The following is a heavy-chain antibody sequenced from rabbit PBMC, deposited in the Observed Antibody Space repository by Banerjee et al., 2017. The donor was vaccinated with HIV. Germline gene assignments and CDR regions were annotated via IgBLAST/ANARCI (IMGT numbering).Heavy chain of an antibody. D-gene: IGHD1-1*01. J-gene: IGHJ4*01. CDR3: ARFSSPYASFNL. CDR2: IYAGKGST. V-gene: IGHV1S7*01. Sequence: QLKETGGGLVQPGGSLTLSCKASGFDFSSYYMSWVRQAPGKGLEWIGIIYAGKGSTDYASWVNGRFTISSDNAQNTVDLQMNSLTAADTATYFCARFSSPYASFNLWGPGTLVTVS. CDR1: GFDFSSYY.